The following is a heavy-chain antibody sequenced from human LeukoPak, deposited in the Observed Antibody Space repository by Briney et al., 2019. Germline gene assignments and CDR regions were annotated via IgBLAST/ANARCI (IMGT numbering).Heavy chain of an antibody. CDR2: MYSGGST. Sequence: GGSLRLSCAASGVSVSSNYMSWVRQAPGKGLGWISVMYSGGSTYYADSVKGRFTISRDHSKNTLFLEMTSLRAEDTAMYYCARDLGVSGYFDYWGQGTLVTVSS. V-gene: IGHV3-53*01. CDR3: ARDLGVSGYFDY. CDR1: GVSVSSNY. J-gene: IGHJ4*02. D-gene: IGHD3-16*01.